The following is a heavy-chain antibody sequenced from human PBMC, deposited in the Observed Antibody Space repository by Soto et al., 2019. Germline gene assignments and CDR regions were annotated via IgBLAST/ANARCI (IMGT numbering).Heavy chain of an antibody. CDR1: GFTLSGYA. D-gene: IGHD6-6*01. Sequence: EVQLAESGGGLAQPGGSLRLSCAASGFTLSGYAMAWVRQAPGKGLEYVSGISSNGVGTYYANSVQGRFTISRDNSKNTVYLQMGRLRPEDMAVYYCARRARPDFYYMDVWGKGTTVTVSS. CDR3: ARRARPDFYYMDV. J-gene: IGHJ6*03. V-gene: IGHV3-64*01. CDR2: ISSNGVGT.